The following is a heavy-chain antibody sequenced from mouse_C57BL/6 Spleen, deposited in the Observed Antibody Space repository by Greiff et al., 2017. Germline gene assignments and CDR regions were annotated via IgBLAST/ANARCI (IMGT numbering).Heavy chain of an antibody. J-gene: IGHJ3*01. CDR2: ISYDGSN. Sequence: VQLKESGPGLVKPSQSLSLTCSVTGYSITSGYYWNWIRQFPGNKLEWMGYISYDGSNNYNPSLKNRISITRDTSKNQFFLKLNSVTTEDTATYYCASYDYDGLFAYWGQGTLVTVSA. CDR1: GYSITSGYY. V-gene: IGHV3-6*01. CDR3: ASYDYDGLFAY. D-gene: IGHD2-4*01.